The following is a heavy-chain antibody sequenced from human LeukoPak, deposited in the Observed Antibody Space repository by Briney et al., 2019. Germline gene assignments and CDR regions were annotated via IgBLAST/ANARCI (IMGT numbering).Heavy chain of an antibody. D-gene: IGHD6-13*01. V-gene: IGHV3-48*04. CDR1: EFTFIRYA. CDR3: ARDPSYASSWYHYMDV. Sequence: GGSLRLSCAASEFTFIRYAMNWVRQAPGKGLEWVSYISSSSAKIDYAESVKGRFTISRDNSKNSLYLQMDSLRAEDTAVYYCARDPSYASSWYHYMDVWGKGTTVTVSS. CDR2: ISSSSAKI. J-gene: IGHJ6*03.